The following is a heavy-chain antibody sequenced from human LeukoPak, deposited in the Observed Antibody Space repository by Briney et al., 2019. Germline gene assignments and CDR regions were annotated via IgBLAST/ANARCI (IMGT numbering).Heavy chain of an antibody. CDR2: IIPIFGTA. Sequence: ASVKVSCKASGGTFSSYAISWVRQAPGQGLEWMGGIIPIFGTANYAQKFQGRVTITADESTSTAYMELSSLRSEDTAVYYCALTVAGTLDYWGQGTLVTVSS. J-gene: IGHJ4*02. D-gene: IGHD6-19*01. CDR1: GGTFSSYA. V-gene: IGHV1-69*13. CDR3: ALTVAGTLDY.